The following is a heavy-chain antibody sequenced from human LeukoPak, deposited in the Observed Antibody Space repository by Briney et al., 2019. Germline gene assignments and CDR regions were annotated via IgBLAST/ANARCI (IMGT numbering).Heavy chain of an antibody. J-gene: IGHJ4*02. D-gene: IGHD2-2*01. CDR2: IYYSGST. Sequence: SETLSLTCAVSGDSISNFYWSWIRQPPGKGLEWIGYIYYSGSTNYNPSLKSRVTISVDTSKNQFSLKLSSVTAADTAVYYCARSGYCSSTSCYPFDYWGQGTLVTVSS. CDR1: GDSISNFY. CDR3: ARSGYCSSTSCYPFDY. V-gene: IGHV4-59*12.